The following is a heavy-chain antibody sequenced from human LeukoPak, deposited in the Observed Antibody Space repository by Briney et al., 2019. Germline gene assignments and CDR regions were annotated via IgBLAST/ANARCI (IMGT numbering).Heavy chain of an antibody. D-gene: IGHD3-10*01. V-gene: IGHV3-74*01. CDR2: INSDGSST. CDR1: GFTFSSYG. J-gene: IGHJ4*02. CDR3: ASLHYGSGSYYRRPFDY. Sequence: GGTLRLSCAASGFTFSSYGMSWVRQAPGKGLEWVSRINSDGSSTSYADSVKGRFTISRDNAKNTLYLQMNSLRAEDTAVYYCASLHYGSGSYYRRPFDYWGQGTLVTVSS.